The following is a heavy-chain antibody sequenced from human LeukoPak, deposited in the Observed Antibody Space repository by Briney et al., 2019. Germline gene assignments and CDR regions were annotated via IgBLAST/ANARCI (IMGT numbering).Heavy chain of an antibody. CDR3: ARYSSKWLDP. J-gene: IGHJ5*02. CDR2: IWYDGSNK. Sequence: GGSLRLSCAASGFAFRSYGMHWVRQAPGKGLEWVAVIWYDGSNKYYADAVKGRFTISRDNSNNTLYLQMNSLRAEDTAVYYCARYSSKWLDPWGQGTLVTVSS. CDR1: GFAFRSYG. D-gene: IGHD3-22*01. V-gene: IGHV3-33*01.